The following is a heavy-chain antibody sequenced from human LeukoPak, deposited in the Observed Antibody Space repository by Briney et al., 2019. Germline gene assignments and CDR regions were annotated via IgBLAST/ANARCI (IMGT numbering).Heavy chain of an antibody. D-gene: IGHD6-13*01. V-gene: IGHV3-23*01. Sequence: GGSLRLSCAASGFTFSDYYMSWIRQAPGKGLEWVSTISGSDGTTYYADSVKGRFTISRDNSQNTLYLQMIGLTAEDTALYHCAKGGSSSWPTFDYWGQGTMVTVSS. CDR1: GFTFSDYY. CDR2: ISGSDGTT. CDR3: AKGGSSSWPTFDY. J-gene: IGHJ4*02.